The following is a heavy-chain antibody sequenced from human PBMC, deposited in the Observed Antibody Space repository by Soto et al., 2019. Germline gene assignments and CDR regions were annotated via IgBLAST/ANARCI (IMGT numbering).Heavy chain of an antibody. Sequence: QVQLQESGPGLVKPSQTLSLTCTVSGGSISSGGYYWSWIRQHPGKGLEWIGYIYYSGSTYYNPSLKSRVTISVDTSKNQFSLKLSSVTAADTAVYYCARMGTGGYYYYYGMDVWGQGTTVTVSS. CDR3: ARMGTGGYYYYYGMDV. V-gene: IGHV4-31*03. J-gene: IGHJ6*02. CDR1: GGSISSGGYY. D-gene: IGHD1-1*01. CDR2: IYYSGST.